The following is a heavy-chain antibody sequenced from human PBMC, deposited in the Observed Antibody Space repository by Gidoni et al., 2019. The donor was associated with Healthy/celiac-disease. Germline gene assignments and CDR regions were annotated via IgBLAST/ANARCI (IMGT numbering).Heavy chain of an antibody. CDR3: ARGAYSGYEWGDYFDY. D-gene: IGHD5-12*01. CDR2: ISSSGSTI. J-gene: IGHJ4*02. Sequence: EVQLVESGGGLVHPGGSLRLSCAASGSTFSRYEMNWVRQAPGKGLEWVSYISSSGSTIYYADSVKGRFTISRDNAKNSLYLQMNSLRAEDTAVYYCARGAYSGYEWGDYFDYWGQGTLVTVSS. CDR1: GSTFSRYE. V-gene: IGHV3-48*03.